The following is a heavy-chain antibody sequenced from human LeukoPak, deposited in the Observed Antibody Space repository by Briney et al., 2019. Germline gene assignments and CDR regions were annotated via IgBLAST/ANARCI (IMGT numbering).Heavy chain of an antibody. J-gene: IGHJ5*02. CDR2: IYNSGST. CDR1: GGSISSTTYY. D-gene: IGHD5-24*01. CDR3: AREGQDGYHTGWFDP. Sequence: PSETLSLTCTVSGGSISSTTYYWGWIRHPPGKGLEWIGSIYNSGSTYYNPSLNSRVTISVDTSKNQFSLKLSSVTAADTAVYYCAREGQDGYHTGWFDPWGQGTLVTVSS. V-gene: IGHV4-39*02.